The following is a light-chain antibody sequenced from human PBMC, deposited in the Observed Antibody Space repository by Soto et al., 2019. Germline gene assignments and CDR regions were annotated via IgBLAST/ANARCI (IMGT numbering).Light chain of an antibody. CDR2: EGS. CDR1: SSDVGSYNL. V-gene: IGLV2-23*03. CDR3: CSYAGSSTFPYYV. J-gene: IGLJ1*01. Sequence: QSVLTQPASVSGSPGQSITISCTGTSSDVGSYNLVSWYQQHPGKAPKLMIYEGSKRPSGVSSRFSGSKSGNTASLTISGLQAEDEADYYCCSYAGSSTFPYYVFGTGTKVTVL.